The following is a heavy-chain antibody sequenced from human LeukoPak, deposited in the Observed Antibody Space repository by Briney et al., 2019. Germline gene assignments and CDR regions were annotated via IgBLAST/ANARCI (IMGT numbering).Heavy chain of an antibody. V-gene: IGHV1-18*01. CDR1: GYTFTSYG. D-gene: IGHD2-2*02. Sequence: GASVKVSCKASGYTFTSYGISWVRQAPGQGLEWMGWISAYNGNTNYAQKLQGRVTMTTDTSTSTAYMELRSLRSDDTAVYYCARAGDIVVVRAAIVVTGTTDAFDIWVQGTMVTVSS. CDR2: ISAYNGNT. CDR3: ARAGDIVVVRAAIVVTGTTDAFDI. J-gene: IGHJ3*02.